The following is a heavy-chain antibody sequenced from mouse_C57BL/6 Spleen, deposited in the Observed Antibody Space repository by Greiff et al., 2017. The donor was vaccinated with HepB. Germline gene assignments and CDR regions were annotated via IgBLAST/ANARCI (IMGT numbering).Heavy chain of an antibody. D-gene: IGHD2-2*01. V-gene: IGHV1-80*01. CDR2: IYPGDGDT. CDR1: GYAFSSYW. J-gene: IGHJ2*01. CDR3: APYGYDDGYYFDY. Sequence: QVQLQQSGAELVKPGASVKISCKASGYAFSSYWMNWVKQRPGKGLEWIGQIYPGDGDTNYNGKFKGKATLTADKSSSTAYMQLSSLTSEDSAVYFCAPYGYDDGYYFDYWGQGTTLTVSS.